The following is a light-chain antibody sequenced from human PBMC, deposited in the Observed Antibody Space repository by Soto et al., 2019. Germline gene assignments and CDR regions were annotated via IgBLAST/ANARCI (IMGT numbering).Light chain of an antibody. V-gene: IGKV3-15*01. CDR3: QQYNSWPQA. Sequence: EIVLTQSPATLSVSPGERATLSCSASQSVGSNLAWYHQKPGQAPSLLIYGASTRATGIPARFSGSGSGTEFTLTISSLQSEDFAVYYCQQYNSWPQAFDQGTKVEIK. CDR1: QSVGSN. J-gene: IGKJ1*01. CDR2: GAS.